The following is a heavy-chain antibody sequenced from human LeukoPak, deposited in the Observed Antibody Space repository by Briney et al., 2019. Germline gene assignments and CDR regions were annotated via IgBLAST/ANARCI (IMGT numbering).Heavy chain of an antibody. D-gene: IGHD2-15*01. J-gene: IGHJ5*02. Sequence: ASVEVSCKASGYTFTSYDINWVRQATGQGLEWMGWMNPNSGNTGYAQKFQGRVTMTRNTSISTAYMELSSLRSEDTAVYYCARAYCSGGSCSISNWFDPWGQGTLVTVSS. CDR3: ARAYCSGGSCSISNWFDP. CDR1: GYTFTSYD. V-gene: IGHV1-8*01. CDR2: MNPNSGNT.